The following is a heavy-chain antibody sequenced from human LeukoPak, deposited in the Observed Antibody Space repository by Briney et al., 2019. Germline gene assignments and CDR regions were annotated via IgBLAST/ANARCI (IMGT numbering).Heavy chain of an antibody. D-gene: IGHD3-10*01. CDR3: AKVMKGSERLTMVRGVIIKTAGLYYMDV. Sequence: GGSLRLSCAASGFTLSSYAMSWVRQAPGKGLEWVSSISASGGNTNYADSVKGRFTISRDNSKNTVYLQMNSLRAEDTAVYYCAKVMKGSERLTMVRGVIIKTAGLYYMDVWGKGTTVTVTS. CDR1: GFTLSSYA. CDR2: ISASGGNT. J-gene: IGHJ6*03. V-gene: IGHV3-23*01.